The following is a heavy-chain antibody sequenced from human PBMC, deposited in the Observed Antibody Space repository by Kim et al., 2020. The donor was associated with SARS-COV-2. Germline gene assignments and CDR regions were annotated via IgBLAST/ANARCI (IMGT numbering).Heavy chain of an antibody. Sequence: GGSLRLSCAASGFTFSDSTMHWVRQASGKGLEWVGRIRDKANSFATTYAASVKGRFTISRDDSKNTAYLQMNSLKTEDAAVYYCTRGGGYAFDIWGQGTMVTVSS. CDR2: IRDKANSFAT. CDR1: GFTFSDST. D-gene: IGHD3-16*01. CDR3: TRGGGYAFDI. J-gene: IGHJ3*02. V-gene: IGHV3-73*01.